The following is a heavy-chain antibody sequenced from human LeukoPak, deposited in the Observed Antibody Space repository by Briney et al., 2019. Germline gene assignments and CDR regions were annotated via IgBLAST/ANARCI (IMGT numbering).Heavy chain of an antibody. V-gene: IGHV3-33*01. CDR3: ARGRYSSSWHRTEIDY. CDR1: GFTFSSYG. Sequence: GGSLRLSCAASGFTFSSYGMHWVRQAPGKGLEWVAVIWYDGSNKYYADSVKGRFTISRDNSKNTLYLQMNSLRAEDTAVYYCARGRYSSSWHRTEIDYWGQGTLATVSS. D-gene: IGHD6-13*01. J-gene: IGHJ4*02. CDR2: IWYDGSNK.